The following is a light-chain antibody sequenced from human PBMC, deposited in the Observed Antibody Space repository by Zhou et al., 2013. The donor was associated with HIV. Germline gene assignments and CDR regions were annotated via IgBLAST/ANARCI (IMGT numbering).Light chain of an antibody. J-gene: IGKJ1*01. Sequence: DIQMTQSPSTLSASVGDRVTITCRASESIASWLAWYQQKPGKVPELLIYKASSLESGVPSRFSGSRSGTEFTLTISSLQPDDFATYYCQQYNAYPWTFGQGTKVEIK. CDR2: KAS. V-gene: IGKV1-5*03. CDR1: ESIASW. CDR3: QQYNAYPWT.